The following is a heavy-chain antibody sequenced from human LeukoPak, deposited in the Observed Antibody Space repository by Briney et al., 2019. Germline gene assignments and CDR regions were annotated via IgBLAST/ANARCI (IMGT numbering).Heavy chain of an antibody. J-gene: IGHJ5*02. CDR1: GFTFSSYS. Sequence: AGGSLRLSCAASGFTFSSYSMNWVRQAPGKGLEWVSSISSSSSYIYYADSVKGRFTISRDNAKNSLYLQMNSLRAEDTAVYYCASVYSGYNWNDPLDPWGQGTLVTVSS. V-gene: IGHV3-21*01. CDR2: ISSSSSYI. D-gene: IGHD1-1*01. CDR3: ASVYSGYNWNDPLDP.